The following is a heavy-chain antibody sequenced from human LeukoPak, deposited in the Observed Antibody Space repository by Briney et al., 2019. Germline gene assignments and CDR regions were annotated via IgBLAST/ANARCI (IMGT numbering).Heavy chain of an antibody. D-gene: IGHD3-10*01. CDR1: GYTFTGYY. J-gene: IGHJ3*02. Sequence: GASVKVSCKASGYTFTGYYMHWVRQAPGQGLEWMGGIIPIFGTANYAQKFQGRVTITADESTSTAYMELSSLRSEDTAVYYCARVHPRYSVAAKVGEFLNDAFDIWGQGTMVTVSS. CDR2: IIPIFGTA. V-gene: IGHV1-69*13. CDR3: ARVHPRYSVAAKVGEFLNDAFDI.